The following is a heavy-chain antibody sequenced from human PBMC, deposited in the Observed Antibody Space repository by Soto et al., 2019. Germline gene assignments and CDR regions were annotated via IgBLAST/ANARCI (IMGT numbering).Heavy chain of an antibody. V-gene: IGHV1-69*13. D-gene: IGHD3-22*01. J-gene: IGHJ6*02. CDR2: IIPIFGTA. Sequence: GASVKVSCKASGGTFSSYAISWVRQAPGQGLEWMGGIIPIFGTANYAQKFQGRVTITADESTSTAYMELSSLRSEDTAVYYCADGDYYDSSGPLGGYYGMDVWGQGTTVTVSS. CDR1: GGTFSSYA. CDR3: ADGDYYDSSGPLGGYYGMDV.